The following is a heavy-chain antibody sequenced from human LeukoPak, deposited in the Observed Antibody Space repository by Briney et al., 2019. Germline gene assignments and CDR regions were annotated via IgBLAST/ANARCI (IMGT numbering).Heavy chain of an antibody. CDR2: ISGSGGST. J-gene: IGHJ4*02. V-gene: IGHV3-23*01. CDR3: AKPFKGCRYCSRTSCYTFGC. CDR1: GFTLSSSA. Sequence: PGRSLRLSCAASGFTLSSSAMSWVRQAPGKGLEWVSAISGSGGSTYYADSVKGRFTTSRDNSKHTLYMQMNSLIAKRTCVYDCAKPFKGCRYCSRTSCYTFGCWGQVTLVTVSS. D-gene: IGHD2-2*02.